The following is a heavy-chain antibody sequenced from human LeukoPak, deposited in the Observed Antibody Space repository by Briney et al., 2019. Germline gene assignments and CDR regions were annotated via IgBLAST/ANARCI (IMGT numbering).Heavy chain of an antibody. Sequence: PGGSLGLSCAASGFTFSSCGMHWVRQAPGKGLEWVAVISYDGSNKYYADSVKGRFTISRDNSKNTLYLQMNSLRAEDTAVYYCAKGKQWLVRGCFQHWGQGTLVTVSS. V-gene: IGHV3-30*18. CDR3: AKGKQWLVRGCFQH. CDR1: GFTFSSCG. J-gene: IGHJ1*01. CDR2: ISYDGSNK. D-gene: IGHD6-19*01.